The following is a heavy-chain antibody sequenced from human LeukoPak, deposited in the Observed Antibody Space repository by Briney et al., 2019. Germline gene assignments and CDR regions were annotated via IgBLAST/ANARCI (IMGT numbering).Heavy chain of an antibody. D-gene: IGHD4-17*01. CDR1: GFTFSSSA. Sequence: GGSLRLSCAASGFTFSSSAMSWVRQAPGKGLEWVSSISGSGSGGSTYYADSVKGRFTISRDNSKNTLYLQMNSLRAEDTAVYYCARAYGDYVYFDYWGQGTLVTVSS. V-gene: IGHV3-23*01. CDR3: ARAYGDYVYFDY. J-gene: IGHJ4*02. CDR2: ISGSGSGGST.